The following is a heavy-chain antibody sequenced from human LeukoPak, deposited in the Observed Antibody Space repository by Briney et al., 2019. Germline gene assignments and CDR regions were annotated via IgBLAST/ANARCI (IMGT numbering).Heavy chain of an antibody. CDR1: GGSISSYY. CDR3: ARGLMMAVAGRGEFHY. V-gene: IGHV4-59*01. CDR2: IYYSGST. D-gene: IGHD6-13*01. J-gene: IGHJ4*02. Sequence: PSETLSPTCTVSGGSISSYYWSWIRQPPGKGLEWIGYIYYSGSTNYSPSLKSRVTISVDTSKNQFSLKLSSVTAADTAVYYCARGLMMAVAGRGEFHYWGQGTLVTVSS.